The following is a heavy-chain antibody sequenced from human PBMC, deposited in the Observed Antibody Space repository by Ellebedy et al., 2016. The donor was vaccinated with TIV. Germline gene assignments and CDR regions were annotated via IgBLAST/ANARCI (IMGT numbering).Heavy chain of an antibody. D-gene: IGHD2-2*01. CDR3: ARLSPAAIEGGMDV. J-gene: IGHJ4*02. V-gene: IGHV4-39*01. Sequence: MPSETLSLTCNVSRGSISSSRFYWDWIRQPPGKGLEWIGSVYYSGSIYYNPSLKSRVTISIDTSKNQFSLRLTSVTAADTAVYYCARLSPAAIEGGMDVWGQGTLVTVSS. CDR1: RGSISSSRFY. CDR2: VYYSGSI.